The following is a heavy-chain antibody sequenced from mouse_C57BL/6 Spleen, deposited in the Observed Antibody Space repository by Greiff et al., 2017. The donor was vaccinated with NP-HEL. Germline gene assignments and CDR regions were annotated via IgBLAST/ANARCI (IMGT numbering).Heavy chain of an antibody. CDR2: IDPSDSYT. CDR1: GYTFTSYW. V-gene: IGHV1-69*01. CDR3: ARITTAFDY. J-gene: IGHJ2*01. D-gene: IGHD1-1*01. Sequence: VQLQQSGAELVMPGASVKLSCKASGYTFTSYWMHWVKQRPGQGLEWIGEIDPSDSYTNYNQKFKGKSTLTVDKSSSTAYMQLSSLTSEDSAVYYCARITTAFDYWGQGTTLTVSS.